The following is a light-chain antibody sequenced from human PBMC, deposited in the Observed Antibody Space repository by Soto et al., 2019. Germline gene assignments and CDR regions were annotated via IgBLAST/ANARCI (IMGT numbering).Light chain of an antibody. CDR2: SAS. CDR3: QQRSNSPKT. J-gene: IGKJ3*01. V-gene: IGKV3-11*01. Sequence: EIVLTQSPATLSLSPGERATLSCRASQSVRGYLAWYQQKPGPAPRLLIYSASKRATGIPARFSGSESGTDFTLTICSLEPDDVALYYYQQRSNSPKTFGHGTKVDIK. CDR1: QSVRGY.